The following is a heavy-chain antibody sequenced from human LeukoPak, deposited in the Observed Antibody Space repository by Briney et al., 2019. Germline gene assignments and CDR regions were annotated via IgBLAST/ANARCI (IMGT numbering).Heavy chain of an antibody. D-gene: IGHD3-10*01. CDR3: ARHVGYYGSGRGKSINYCYYYMDV. Sequence: GESLKISCKGSGYSFTSYWIGWVRQMPGKGLEWMGIIYPRDSDTRYSPSFQGQVTISADKSISTAYLQWSSLKASDTAMYYCARHVGYYGSGRGKSINYCYYYMDVWGKGTTVTISS. J-gene: IGHJ6*03. V-gene: IGHV5-51*01. CDR1: GYSFTSYW. CDR2: IYPRDSDT.